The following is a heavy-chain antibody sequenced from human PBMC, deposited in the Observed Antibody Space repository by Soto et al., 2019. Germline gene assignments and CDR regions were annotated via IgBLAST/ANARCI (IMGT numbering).Heavy chain of an antibody. CDR1: GGTFSSYA. Sequence: QVQLVQSGAEVKKPGSSVKVSCKASGGTFSSYAISWVRQAPGQGLEWMGGIIPIFGTANYAQKFQGRVTITADESTSTAYTALSSLRAEDTAVYYGARGPHRDGYPGGYFDYWGQGTLVTVSS. CDR2: IIPIFGTA. CDR3: ARGPHRDGYPGGYFDY. J-gene: IGHJ4*02. D-gene: IGHD2-21*01. V-gene: IGHV1-69*12.